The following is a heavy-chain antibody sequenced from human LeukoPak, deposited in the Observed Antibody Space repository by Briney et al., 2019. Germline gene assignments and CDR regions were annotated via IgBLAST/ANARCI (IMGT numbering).Heavy chain of an antibody. J-gene: IGHJ4*02. CDR2: VYYTGST. CDR1: GGSISSYY. Sequence: PSETLSLTCTVSGGSISSYYWSWIRQPPGRGLEWIGSVYYTGSTNYNPSLKSRVTISIDTSKNQFSLNLSSVTAADTAVYYCATQTRGTHIDYWGQGTLVTVSS. CDR3: ATQTRGTHIDY. V-gene: IGHV4-59*08. D-gene: IGHD3-16*01.